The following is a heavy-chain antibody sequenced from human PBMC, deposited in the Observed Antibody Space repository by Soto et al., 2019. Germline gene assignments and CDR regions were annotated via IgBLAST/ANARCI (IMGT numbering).Heavy chain of an antibody. CDR2: ISGSGGST. CDR3: AKAQECSSTSCYTGADYYGMDV. CDR1: GFTFISYA. J-gene: IGHJ6*02. V-gene: IGHV3-23*01. Sequence: GGSLRLSCTASGFTFISYAIIWFGHAPVKGREWVSAISGSGGSTYYADSVKGRFTISRDNSKNTLYLQMNSLRAEDTAVYYCAKAQECSSTSCYTGADYYGMDVWGQGTTVTVSS. D-gene: IGHD2-2*02.